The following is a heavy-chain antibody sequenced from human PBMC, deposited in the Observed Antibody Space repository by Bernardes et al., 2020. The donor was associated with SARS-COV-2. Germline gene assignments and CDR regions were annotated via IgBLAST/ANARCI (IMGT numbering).Heavy chain of an antibody. CDR3: ARLPILVVTPSRYYYYGLDV. CDR2: IYTSGDT. J-gene: IGHJ6*02. D-gene: IGHD2-2*01. CDR1: GGSISSGTYY. V-gene: IGHV4-61*09. Sequence: SETLSLTCTVSGGSISSGTYYWTWIRQPAGKGLEWIGHIYTSGDTNYHPSLKSRVTISVDTSRNHFSLTLSSVTAADTAVYYCARLPILVVTPSRYYYYGLDVWGQGTTVTVSS.